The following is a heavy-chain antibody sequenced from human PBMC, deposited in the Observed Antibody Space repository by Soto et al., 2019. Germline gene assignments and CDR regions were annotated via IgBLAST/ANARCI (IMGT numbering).Heavy chain of an antibody. CDR2: ISSSSSYI. CDR3: ARDYDYVWGSYRYPPGY. J-gene: IGHJ4*02. Sequence: VGSLRLSCAASGFTFSSYSMNWVRQAPGKGLEWVSSISSSSSYIYYADSVKGRFTISRDNAKNSLYLQMNSLRAEDTAVYYCARDYDYVWGSYRYPPGYWGQGTLVTVSS. CDR1: GFTFSSYS. V-gene: IGHV3-21*01. D-gene: IGHD3-16*02.